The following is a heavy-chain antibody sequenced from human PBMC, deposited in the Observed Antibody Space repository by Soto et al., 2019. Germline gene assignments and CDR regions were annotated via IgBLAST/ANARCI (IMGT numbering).Heavy chain of an antibody. J-gene: IGHJ5*02. CDR2: TYYRSKWYN. Sequence: LSLTCAISGDSVSSNSAAWNWIRQSPSRGLEWLGRTYYRSKWYNDYAVSVKSRITINPDTSKNQFSLQLNSVTPEDTAVYYCARDHELFDEGWFDPWGQGTLVTVSS. CDR1: GDSVSSNSAA. V-gene: IGHV6-1*01. CDR3: ARDHELFDEGWFDP. D-gene: IGHD1-7*01.